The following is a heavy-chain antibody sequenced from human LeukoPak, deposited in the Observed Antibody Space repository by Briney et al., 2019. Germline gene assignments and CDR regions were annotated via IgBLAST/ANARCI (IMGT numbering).Heavy chain of an antibody. CDR3: AKDSRHLLWFGELGDYFDY. V-gene: IGHV3-30*02. CDR2: IRYDGSNK. J-gene: IGHJ4*02. Sequence: GGSLRLSCAASGFTFSSYGMHWVRQAPGKGLEWVAFIRYDGSNKYYADSVKGRFTISRDNSKNTLYLQMNSLRAEDTAVYYCAKDSRHLLWFGELGDYFDYWGQGTLVIVSS. CDR1: GFTFSSYG. D-gene: IGHD3-10*01.